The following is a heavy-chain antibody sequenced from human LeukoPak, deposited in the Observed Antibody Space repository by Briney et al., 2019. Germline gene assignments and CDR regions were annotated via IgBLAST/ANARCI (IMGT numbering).Heavy chain of an antibody. CDR1: GLTFSSYG. D-gene: IGHD4-17*01. Sequence: GGSLRLSCAASGLTFSSYGMHWVRQAPGKGLEWVAVISYDGSNKYYADSVKGRFTISRDNSKNTLYLQMNSLRAEDTAVYYCAKPHYGDYGAWYFDYWGQGTLVTVSS. V-gene: IGHV3-30*18. J-gene: IGHJ4*02. CDR2: ISYDGSNK. CDR3: AKPHYGDYGAWYFDY.